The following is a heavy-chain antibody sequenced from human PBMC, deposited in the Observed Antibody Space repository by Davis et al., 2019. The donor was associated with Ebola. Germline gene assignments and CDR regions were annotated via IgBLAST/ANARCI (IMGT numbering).Heavy chain of an antibody. CDR3: ARDAAAAGTESDY. Sequence: PGGSLRLSCAASGFTFSSYEMNWVRQAPGKGLEWVSYISSRVSDIYYADSVKGRFTISRDNAKNSLYLQMNSLRAEDTAVYYCARDAAAAGTESDYWGQGTLVTVSS. V-gene: IGHV3-48*03. J-gene: IGHJ4*02. D-gene: IGHD6-13*01. CDR2: ISSRVSDI. CDR1: GFTFSSYE.